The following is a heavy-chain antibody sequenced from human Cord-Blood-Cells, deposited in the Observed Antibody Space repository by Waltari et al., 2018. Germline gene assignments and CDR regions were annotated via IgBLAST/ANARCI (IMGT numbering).Heavy chain of an antibody. CDR1: GGSFSGYY. CDR3: ARGQGSSGWYDY. Sequence: QVQLQQWGAGLLKPSETLSLTCAVYGGSFSGYYWSWIRQPPGKGLEWIGEINHSGSTTYNPSLKRRVTISVDTSKNQFSLKLSSVTAADTAVYYCARGQGSSGWYDYWGQGTLVTVSS. D-gene: IGHD6-19*01. J-gene: IGHJ4*02. CDR2: INHSGST. V-gene: IGHV4-34*01.